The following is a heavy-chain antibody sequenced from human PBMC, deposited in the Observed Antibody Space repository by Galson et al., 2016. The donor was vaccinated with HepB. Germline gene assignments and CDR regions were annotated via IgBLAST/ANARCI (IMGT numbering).Heavy chain of an antibody. CDR2: ISHDGSKK. J-gene: IGHJ4*02. CDR3: AKDVGPQLLGLAY. CDR1: GFTFSAFG. V-gene: IGHV3-30*18. D-gene: IGHD6-19*01. Sequence: SLRLSCAASGFTFSAFGMHWGRQAPGKGLEWVAFISHDGSKKYYADSVKGRFTISRDNSKNTLHVQMNSLRVEDTALYYCAKDVGPQLLGLAYWGQGTLVTVSS.